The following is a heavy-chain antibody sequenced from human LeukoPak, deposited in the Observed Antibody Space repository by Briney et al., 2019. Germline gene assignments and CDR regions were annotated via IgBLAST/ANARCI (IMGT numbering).Heavy chain of an antibody. V-gene: IGHV4-38-2*02. CDR1: GYSISSGYY. CDR2: IFHSGTT. D-gene: IGHD2-15*01. Sequence: SETLSLTCTVSGYSISSGYYWGWIRQPPGKGLECIGSIFHSGTTYYNPSLKSPVTISVDTSKNQCSLRLSSVTAADTAVYYCAREEGYFCSGGSCYSYYMDVWGKGTTVTISS. CDR3: AREEGYFCSGGSCYSYYMDV. J-gene: IGHJ6*03.